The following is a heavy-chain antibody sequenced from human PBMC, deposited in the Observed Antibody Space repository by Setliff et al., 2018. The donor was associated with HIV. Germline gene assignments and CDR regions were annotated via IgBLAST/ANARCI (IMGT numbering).Heavy chain of an antibody. J-gene: IGHJ3*02. D-gene: IGHD5-12*01. V-gene: IGHV1-46*01. Sequence: RASVKVSCKPSGYSFTNHYMHWVRQAPGQGLEWMGVINPTGGSTRNTQKLQGRVAMTRDTSTSTVYMELSSLRSEDTAVYYCASAGAWQRNALDIWGQGTMVTVSS. CDR1: GYSFTNHY. CDR3: ASAGAWQRNALDI. CDR2: INPTGGST.